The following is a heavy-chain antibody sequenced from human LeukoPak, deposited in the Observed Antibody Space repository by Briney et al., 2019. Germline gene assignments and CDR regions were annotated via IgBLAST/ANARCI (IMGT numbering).Heavy chain of an antibody. V-gene: IGHV3-30-3*01. CDR3: AKDSTYYDFWSGYYTHYYYMDV. CDR1: GFTFSSYA. CDR2: ISYDGSNK. J-gene: IGHJ6*03. Sequence: GGSLRLSCAASGFTFSSYAMHWVRPAPGKGLEWVAVISYDGSNKYYADSVKGRFTISRDNSKNTLYLQMNSLRAEDTAVYYCAKDSTYYDFWSGYYTHYYYMDVWGKGITVTVSS. D-gene: IGHD3-3*01.